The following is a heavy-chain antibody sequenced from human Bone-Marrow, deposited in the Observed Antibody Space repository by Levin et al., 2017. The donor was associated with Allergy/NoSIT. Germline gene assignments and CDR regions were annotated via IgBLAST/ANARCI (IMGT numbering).Heavy chain of an antibody. CDR3: ARSLYESSEYPPGY. J-gene: IGHJ4*02. V-gene: IGHV4-59*01. CDR1: GGSISCCY. D-gene: IGHD3-22*01. Sequence: SQTLSLTCSVSGGSISCCYWTWIRQPPGKGLEWIGYIYYSGSTNYNPSLKSRVTISVDTSKNQLSLKLNSVTAADTAVYYCARSLYESSEYPPGYWGQGTLVTVSS. CDR2: IYYSGST.